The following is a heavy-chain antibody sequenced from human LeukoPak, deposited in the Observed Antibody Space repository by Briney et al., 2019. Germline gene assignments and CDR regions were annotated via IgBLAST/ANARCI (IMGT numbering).Heavy chain of an antibody. CDR2: INPNTGNP. CDR1: GYTFTTYA. D-gene: IGHD3-16*02. J-gene: IGHJ4*02. Sequence: ASVKVSCKASGYTFTTYAMNWVRQAPGQGLEWMGWINPNTGNPTYAQGFTGRFVFSLDASVSTAYLQISGLKTEDTAVYYCARAYQPLGGLSLPDYWGQGTLVTVSS. CDR3: ARAYQPLGGLSLPDY. V-gene: IGHV7-4-1*02.